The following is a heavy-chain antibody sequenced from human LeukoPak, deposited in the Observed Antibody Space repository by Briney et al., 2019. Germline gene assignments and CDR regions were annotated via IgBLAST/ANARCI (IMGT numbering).Heavy chain of an antibody. Sequence: ASVKVSCKASGYTFTGYYMHWVRQAPGQGLEWMGWINPNSGGTNYAQKFQGRVTMTRDTSISTAYMELSRLRSDDTAVYYCARGMYYYDSSGYHLDYWGQGTLVTVSS. CDR3: ARGMYYYDSSGYHLDY. CDR1: GYTFTGYY. J-gene: IGHJ4*02. V-gene: IGHV1-2*02. D-gene: IGHD3-22*01. CDR2: INPNSGGT.